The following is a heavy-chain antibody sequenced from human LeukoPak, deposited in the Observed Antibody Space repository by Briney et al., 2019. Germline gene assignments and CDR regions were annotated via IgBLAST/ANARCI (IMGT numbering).Heavy chain of an antibody. CDR1: VDSITSSY. D-gene: IGHD6-13*01. CDR3: ARAYSSSWYWNWFDP. CDR2: IYNSGST. V-gene: IGHV4-59*08. Sequence: SETLSLTCTVSVDSITSSYWSWIRQPPGKGLEWIGCIYNSGSTYYNPSLKSRVTISVDTSKNQFSLKLSSVTAADTALYYCARAYSSSWYWNWFDPWGQGTLVTVSS. J-gene: IGHJ5*02.